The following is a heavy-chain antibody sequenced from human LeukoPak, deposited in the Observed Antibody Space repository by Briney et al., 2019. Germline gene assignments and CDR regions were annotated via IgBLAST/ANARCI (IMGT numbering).Heavy chain of an antibody. J-gene: IGHJ4*02. CDR1: GFTFSNHW. D-gene: IGHD3-22*01. CDR3: AKHVVGVGFDY. Sequence: GGPLRLSCAASGFTFSNHWMSWVRQAPGKGLEGVANIKQDGSEKYYVDSVKGRFTISRDNAKNSLYLQMNSLRAEDTAVYYCAKHVVGVGFDYWGQGTLVTVSS. V-gene: IGHV3-7*01. CDR2: IKQDGSEK.